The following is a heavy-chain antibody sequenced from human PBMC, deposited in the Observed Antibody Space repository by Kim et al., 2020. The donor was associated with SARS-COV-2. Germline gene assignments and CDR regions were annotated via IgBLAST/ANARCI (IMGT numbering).Heavy chain of an antibody. CDR3: ARGPSRRYYYGMDV. V-gene: IGHV4-4*02. Sequence: KPSHKGRVTISIDQSKNQFSLRLRSVTAADTAVSYCARGPSRRYYYGMDVWGQGTTVTVSS. J-gene: IGHJ6*02.